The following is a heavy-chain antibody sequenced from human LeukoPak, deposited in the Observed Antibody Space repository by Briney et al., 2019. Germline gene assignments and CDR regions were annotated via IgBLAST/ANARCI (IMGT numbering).Heavy chain of an antibody. CDR3: AKEAGYSGYDYPDY. CDR2: ISGSCYST. J-gene: IGHJ4*02. V-gene: IGHV3-23*01. Sequence: PGGSLRLSCAASGFTFSNYDMQWVRRARGKGREGVSAISGSCYSTYCADSVKGRFTISRDNSKNTLYLQMNSLRAEDTAVYYCAKEAGYSGYDYPDYWGQGTLVTVPS. D-gene: IGHD5-12*01. CDR1: GFTFSNYD.